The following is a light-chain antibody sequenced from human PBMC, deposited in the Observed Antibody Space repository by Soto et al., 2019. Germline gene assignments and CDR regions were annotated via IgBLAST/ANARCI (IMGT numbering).Light chain of an antibody. CDR2: LND. CDR1: FSNIGDNA. Sequence: QSVLTQPPSLSATPGQRVNISCSGSFSNIGDNAVNWYQQLPGAAPKLLIYLNDQRPSGVPDRFSGSKSGTSAFLAISGLQSEDEADYYCAAWDDSLNALFGTGTKLTVL. CDR3: AAWDDSLNAL. J-gene: IGLJ1*01. V-gene: IGLV1-44*01.